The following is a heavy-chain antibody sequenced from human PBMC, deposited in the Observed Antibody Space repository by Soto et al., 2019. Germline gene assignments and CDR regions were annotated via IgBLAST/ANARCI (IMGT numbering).Heavy chain of an antibody. CDR2: ISLSGNT. J-gene: IGHJ4*02. CDR3: ASRGSSGPF. Sequence: XETLSLSCAVSGGSITNTDWWTWVRQPPGMGLEWVGDISLSGNTNYNPSLEGRAAISLDKSRNQFSLILNSVTAADTAVYYCASRGSSGPFWGQGPLVTVSS. V-gene: IGHV4-4*02. CDR1: GGSITNTDW. D-gene: IGHD3-22*01.